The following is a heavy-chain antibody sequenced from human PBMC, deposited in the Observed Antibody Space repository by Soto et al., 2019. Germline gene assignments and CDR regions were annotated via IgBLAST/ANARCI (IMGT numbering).Heavy chain of an antibody. CDR1: GFTFSNYA. D-gene: IGHD3-10*01. CDR3: AKNNMGYYLDY. CDR2: ISGSGGTT. J-gene: IGHJ4*02. Sequence: EVQVLESGGALVQQGGSLRLSCAASGFTFSNYAMSWVRQAPGKGLEWVSSISGSGGTTYYADSVKGRLTLSRDNSKNTLYLQMNSLRVEDTAVYYCAKNNMGYYLDYWGQGTLVTVSS. V-gene: IGHV3-23*01.